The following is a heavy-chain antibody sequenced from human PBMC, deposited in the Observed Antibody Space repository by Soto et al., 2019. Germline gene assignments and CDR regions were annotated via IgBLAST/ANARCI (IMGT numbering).Heavy chain of an antibody. Sequence: SETLSLTCTVSGGSISSGGYYWSWIRQHPGKGLEWIGYIYCSGSTYYNPSLKSRVTISVDTSKNQFSLKLSSVTAADTAVYYCAITLLDPLYYYYMDVWGTGTTVTVSS. CDR3: AITLLDPLYYYYMDV. CDR1: GGSISSGGYY. V-gene: IGHV4-31*03. J-gene: IGHJ6*03. D-gene: IGHD1-1*01. CDR2: IYCSGST.